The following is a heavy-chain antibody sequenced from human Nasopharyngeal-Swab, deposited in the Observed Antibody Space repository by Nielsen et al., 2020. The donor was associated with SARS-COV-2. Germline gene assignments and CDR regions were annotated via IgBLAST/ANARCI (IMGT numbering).Heavy chain of an antibody. Sequence: SETLSLTCSFSGGSFRDYFWTWVRQPPGRGLEWIGEISRGTDTEYNPSLRSRAIISADPSRNQFSLRLASVTAADTATYFCARGGPQYDLYGMEVWGQGTTVTVSS. V-gene: IGHV4-34*01. D-gene: IGHD1-1*01. CDR2: ISRGTDT. CDR3: ARGGPQYDLYGMEV. J-gene: IGHJ6*02. CDR1: GGSFRDYF.